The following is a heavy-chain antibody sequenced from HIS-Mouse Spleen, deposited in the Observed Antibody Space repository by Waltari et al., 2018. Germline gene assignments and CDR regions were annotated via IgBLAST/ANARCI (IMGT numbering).Heavy chain of an antibody. J-gene: IGHJ2*01. CDR2: IYYSGST. CDR3: ARSRTGGWYFDL. V-gene: IGHV4-39*07. Sequence: QLQLQESGPGLVKPSETLSLTCPVSGGSLIPCTYYGGWIRQPPGKGLEWIGSIYYSGSTYYNPSLKSRVTISVDTSKNQFSLKLSSVTAADTAVYYCARSRTGGWYFDLWGRGTLVTVSS. D-gene: IGHD7-27*01. CDR1: GGSLIPCTYY.